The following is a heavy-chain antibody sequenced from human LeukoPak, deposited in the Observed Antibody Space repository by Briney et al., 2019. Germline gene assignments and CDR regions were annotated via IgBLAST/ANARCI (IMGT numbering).Heavy chain of an antibody. V-gene: IGHV3-21*01. CDR3: ARGILTGYRDAFDI. CDR2: ISSSSSYI. D-gene: IGHD3-9*01. Sequence: GGSLRLSCAASGFTFSSYSMNWVRQAPGKGLECVSSISSSSSYIYYADSVKGRFTISRDNAKNSLYLQMNSLRAEDTAVYYCARGILTGYRDAFDIWGQGTMVTVSS. J-gene: IGHJ3*02. CDR1: GFTFSSYS.